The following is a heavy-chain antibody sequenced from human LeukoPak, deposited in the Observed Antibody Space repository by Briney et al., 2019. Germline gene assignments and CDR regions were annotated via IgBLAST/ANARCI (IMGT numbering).Heavy chain of an antibody. CDR3: ARGGTYYDILTGYHPLLRGFDY. J-gene: IGHJ4*02. V-gene: IGHV4-61*02. CDR2: IYTSGST. D-gene: IGHD3-9*01. Sequence: SETLSLTCTVSGGSISSGSYYWSWIRQPAGKGLEWIGRIYTSGSTNYNPSLKSRVTISVDTSKNQFSLKLSSVTAADTAVYYCARGGTYYDILTGYHPLLRGFDYWGQGTLVTVSS. CDR1: GGSISSGSYY.